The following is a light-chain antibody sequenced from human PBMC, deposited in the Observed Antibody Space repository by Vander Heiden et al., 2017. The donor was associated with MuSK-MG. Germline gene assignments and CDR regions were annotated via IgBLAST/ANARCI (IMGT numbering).Light chain of an antibody. CDR2: STS. CDR3: LLYYADTQV. Sequence: TLVPLAPSLSVSPGGTVTLTCASSTGAVTSGYSPNWFQQKPGHAPRALIDSTSSKHSWTPARFSGSLVGGRAALTLSGVQPDDEAEYYCLLYYADTQVFGGGTKLTVL. V-gene: IGLV7-43*01. CDR1: TGAVTSGYS. J-gene: IGLJ3*02.